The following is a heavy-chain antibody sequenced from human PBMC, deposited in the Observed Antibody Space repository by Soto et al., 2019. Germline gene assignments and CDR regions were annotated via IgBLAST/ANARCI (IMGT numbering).Heavy chain of an antibody. D-gene: IGHD6-19*01. V-gene: IGHV1-3*01. CDR2: INAGNGNT. Sequence: QVQLVQSGAEVKKPGASVKVSCKASRYTFSTYAIHWVRQAPGQSLEWMGWINAGNGNTKYSQKFQGRVTITRDTPANTAYMELSSVRSEDTAVYYCARDGAVAGGINFDYWGQGTLVTVSS. CDR1: RYTFSTYA. J-gene: IGHJ4*02. CDR3: ARDGAVAGGINFDY.